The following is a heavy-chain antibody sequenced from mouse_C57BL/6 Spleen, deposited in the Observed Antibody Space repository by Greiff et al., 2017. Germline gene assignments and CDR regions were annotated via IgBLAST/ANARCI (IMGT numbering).Heavy chain of an antibody. J-gene: IGHJ4*01. V-gene: IGHV1-54*01. CDR2: INPGSGGT. D-gene: IGHD2-1*01. CDR3: ARSDYGNPYYDAMDY. Sequence: QVQLQQSGAELVRPGTSVKVSCKASGYAFTNSLIEWVKQRPGQGLEWIGVINPGSGGTNYNEKFKGKATLTADKSSSTAYMQLSSLTSEDSAVYFCARSDYGNPYYDAMDYWGQGTSVTVSS. CDR1: GYAFTNSL.